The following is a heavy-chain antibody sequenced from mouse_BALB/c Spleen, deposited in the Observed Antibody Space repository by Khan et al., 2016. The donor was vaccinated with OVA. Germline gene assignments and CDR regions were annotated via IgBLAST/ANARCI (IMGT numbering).Heavy chain of an antibody. CDR3: ADHLTGSLAY. CDR2: ISSGADYT. D-gene: IGHD4-1*01. V-gene: IGHV5-6*01. J-gene: IGHJ3*01. CDR1: GFTFSSYS. Sequence: EVELVESGGDLVKPGGSLKLSCAASGFTFSSYSMSWVRQTPDKRLEWVASISSGADYTYYPDDVKGRFTISRDNAKNTLYLQMSDLKSADTAMYDCADHLTGSLAYWGQGTLVTVSA.